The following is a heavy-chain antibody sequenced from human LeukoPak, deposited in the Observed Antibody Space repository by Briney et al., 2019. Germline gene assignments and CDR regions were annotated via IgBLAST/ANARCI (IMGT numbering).Heavy chain of an antibody. CDR3: ARGSSAPDY. Sequence: GGSLRLSCAASGFSFNTYSMNWVRQAPGKGLEWVSSISSTSAHIFYADSVKGRFSISRDNAKNSVYLQMNSLRDEDTAVYYCARGSSAPDYWGQGTLVTVSS. V-gene: IGHV3-21*01. D-gene: IGHD6-25*01. CDR2: ISSTSAHI. J-gene: IGHJ4*02. CDR1: GFSFNTYS.